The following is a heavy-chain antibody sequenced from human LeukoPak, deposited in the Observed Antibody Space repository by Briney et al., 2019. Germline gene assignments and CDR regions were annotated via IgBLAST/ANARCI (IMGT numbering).Heavy chain of an antibody. D-gene: IGHD3-22*01. CDR1: GGSISSYY. Sequence: SGTLSLTCTVSGGSISSYYWSWIRQPPGKGLEWIGYIYTSGSTNYNPSLKSRVTISVDTSKNQFSLKLSSVTAADTAVYYCARRGYYYDSSGYFDAFDIWGQGTMVTVSS. V-gene: IGHV4-4*09. CDR2: IYTSGST. CDR3: ARRGYYYDSSGYFDAFDI. J-gene: IGHJ3*02.